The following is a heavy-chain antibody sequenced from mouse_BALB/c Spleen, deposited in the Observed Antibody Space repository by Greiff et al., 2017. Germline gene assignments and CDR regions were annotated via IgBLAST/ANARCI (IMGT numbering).Heavy chain of an antibody. Sequence: EVKLQESGAELVRSGASVKLSCTASGFNIKDYYMHWVKQRPEQGLEWIGWIDPENGDTEYAPKFQGKATMTADTSSNTAYLQLSSLASEDSAVYYCAREFTYYYGSSHWYFDVWGAGTTVTVSS. V-gene: IGHV14-4*02. D-gene: IGHD1-1*01. J-gene: IGHJ1*01. CDR1: GFNIKDYY. CDR2: IDPENGDT. CDR3: AREFTYYYGSSHWYFDV.